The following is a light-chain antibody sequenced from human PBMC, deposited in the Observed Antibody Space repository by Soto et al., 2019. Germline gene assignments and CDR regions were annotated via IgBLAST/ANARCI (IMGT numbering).Light chain of an antibody. Sequence: QSVLTQPPSVSAAPGQKVTISCSGSSSNIGNNYVSWYQQLPGTAPKLLIYENNKRPSGIPDRFSGSKSGTSATLGITGLQTGDEADYYSGTWDSSLGGVFGTGTKLTVL. CDR1: SSNIGNNY. CDR2: ENN. CDR3: GTWDSSLGGV. J-gene: IGLJ1*01. V-gene: IGLV1-51*02.